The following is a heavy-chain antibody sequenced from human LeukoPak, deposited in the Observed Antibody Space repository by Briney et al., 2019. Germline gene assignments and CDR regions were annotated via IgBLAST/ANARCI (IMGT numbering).Heavy chain of an antibody. CDR3: SKWKAIVLVPAARSPIDY. CDR2: ISGGGVTT. J-gene: IGHJ4*02. V-gene: IGHV3-23*01. D-gene: IGHD2-2*01. Sequence: GGSLRLSCAASGFTFSSYNMNWVRKAPGKGLEWVSAISGGGVTTYYADSVKGRFTISRDNSKHTLYLQMNSLRAEDTAVYYCSKWKAIVLVPAARSPIDYWGQGTLVTVSS. CDR1: GFTFSSYN.